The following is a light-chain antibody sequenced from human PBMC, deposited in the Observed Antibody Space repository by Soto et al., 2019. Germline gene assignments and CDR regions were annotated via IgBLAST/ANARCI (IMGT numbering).Light chain of an antibody. J-gene: IGKJ1*01. CDR2: RTS. CDR1: ESVSSSF. Sequence: EVVLTQSPGTLSLSPGERATLSCRASESVSSSFLTWYQQKPGQAPRLLIYRTSNRVTGIPHRLSGRGSGPDFALTISRLEPEDFGVGVCRDYGNSLGTFGQGSRV. CDR3: RDYGNSLGT. V-gene: IGKV3-20*01.